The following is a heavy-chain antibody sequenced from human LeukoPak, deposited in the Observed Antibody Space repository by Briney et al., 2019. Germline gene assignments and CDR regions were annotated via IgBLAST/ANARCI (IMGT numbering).Heavy chain of an antibody. Sequence: SETLSLTCTVSGGSISSYYWSWIRQPPGKGLEWIGYIYYSGSTNYNPSLKSRVTISVDTSKNRFSLKLSSVTAADTAVYYCARDTMVRGVINANWFDPWGQGTLVTASS. CDR2: IYYSGST. J-gene: IGHJ5*02. D-gene: IGHD3-10*01. CDR1: GGSISSYY. V-gene: IGHV4-59*01. CDR3: ARDTMVRGVINANWFDP.